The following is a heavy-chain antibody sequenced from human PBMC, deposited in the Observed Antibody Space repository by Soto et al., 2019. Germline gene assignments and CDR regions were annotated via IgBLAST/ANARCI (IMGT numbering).Heavy chain of an antibody. CDR3: AKADIQLWLPSGYYYYGMDV. CDR1: GFTFSSYG. Sequence: QVQLVESGGGVVQPGRSLRISCAASGFTFSSYGMHWVRQAPGKGLEWVAVISYDGSNKYYADSVKGRFTISRDNSKNTLYLQMNILRAEDTAVYYCAKADIQLWLPSGYYYYGMDVWGQGTTVTVSS. CDR2: ISYDGSNK. V-gene: IGHV3-30*18. J-gene: IGHJ6*02. D-gene: IGHD5-18*01.